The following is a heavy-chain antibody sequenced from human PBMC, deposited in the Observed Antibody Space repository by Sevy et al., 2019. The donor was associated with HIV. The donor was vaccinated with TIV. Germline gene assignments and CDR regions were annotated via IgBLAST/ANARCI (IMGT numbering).Heavy chain of an antibody. Sequence: ASVKVSCKASGYTFSNNAIHWVRQAPGQRLEWMGWVHAGNGHTKFSEKFQDRVTISRDTCATTVYMDLTSLTSEDTAIYYCARGKGGIFGVVTGQFDYWGQGTLVTVSS. CDR2: VHAGNGHT. V-gene: IGHV1-3*01. D-gene: IGHD3-3*01. CDR1: GYTFSNNA. J-gene: IGHJ4*02. CDR3: ARGKGGIFGVVTGQFDY.